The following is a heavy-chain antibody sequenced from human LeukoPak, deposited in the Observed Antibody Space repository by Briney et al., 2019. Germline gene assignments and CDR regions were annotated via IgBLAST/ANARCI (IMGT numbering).Heavy chain of an antibody. D-gene: IGHD7-27*01. CDR3: ARSTWGKNAFDI. J-gene: IGHJ3*02. CDR1: GYTFTGYY. CDR2: INPNSGGT. V-gene: IGHV1-2*02. Sequence: ASVMVSCKASGYTFTGYYMHWVRQAPGQGLEWMGWINPNSGGTNYAQKFQGRVTMTRDTSISTAYMELSSVTAADTAVYYCARSTWGKNAFDIWGQGTMVTVSS.